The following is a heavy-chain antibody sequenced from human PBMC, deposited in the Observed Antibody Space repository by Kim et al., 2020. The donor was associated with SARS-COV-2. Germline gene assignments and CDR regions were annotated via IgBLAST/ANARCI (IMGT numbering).Heavy chain of an antibody. J-gene: IGHJ4*02. CDR1: GFIVSTKY. Sequence: GGSLRLSCAASGFIVSTKYMSWVRQAPGKGLEWVSVIYSGGGTNYAESVKGRFTISRDNSKNTLYLQMNSLRAEDTAVYYCARDYYDNSGYYYFEYWGQGTLVTVSS. CDR3: ARDYYDNSGYYYFEY. D-gene: IGHD3-22*01. CDR2: IYSGGGT. V-gene: IGHV3-53*01.